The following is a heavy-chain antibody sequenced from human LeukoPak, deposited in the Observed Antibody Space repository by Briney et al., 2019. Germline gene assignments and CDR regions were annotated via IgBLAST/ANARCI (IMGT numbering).Heavy chain of an antibody. J-gene: IGHJ4*02. CDR2: IWYDGSNK. CDR3: ARDRNAVAGFDY. V-gene: IGHV3-33*01. Sequence: GGSLRLSCAASGFTFSSYGMHWVRQAPGKGLEWVAVIWYDGSNKYYADSVKGRFTISRDNSKNTLYLQMNSLRAEDTAVYYCARDRNAVAGFDYWGQGTLDTVSS. CDR1: GFTFSSYG. D-gene: IGHD6-19*01.